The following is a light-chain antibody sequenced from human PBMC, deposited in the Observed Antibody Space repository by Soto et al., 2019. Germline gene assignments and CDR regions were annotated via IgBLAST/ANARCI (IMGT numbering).Light chain of an antibody. CDR1: SSNIGNNY. Sequence: QSVLTQPPSVSAAPGQKVTISCSGSSSNIGNNYVAWYQQLPGTAPKLLIYDNNKRPSGIPERFSGSKSGTSATLDITGLQTGDEAVYYCGTWGVNGGVFGGGTKLTVL. CDR2: DNN. V-gene: IGLV1-51*01. J-gene: IGLJ2*01. CDR3: GTWGVNGGV.